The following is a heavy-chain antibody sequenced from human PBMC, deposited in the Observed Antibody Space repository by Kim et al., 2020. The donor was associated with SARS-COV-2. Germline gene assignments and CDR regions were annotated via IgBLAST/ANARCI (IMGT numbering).Heavy chain of an antibody. J-gene: IGHJ4*02. Sequence: GGSLRLSCAASGFTFSSYAMSWVRQAPGKGLEWVSAISGSGGSTYYADSVKGRFTISRDNSKNTLYLQMNSLRAEDTAVYYCAKGILTGRRPTPENYFDYWGQGTLVTVSS. D-gene: IGHD3-9*01. V-gene: IGHV3-23*01. CDR1: GFTFSSYA. CDR2: ISGSGGST. CDR3: AKGILTGRRPTPENYFDY.